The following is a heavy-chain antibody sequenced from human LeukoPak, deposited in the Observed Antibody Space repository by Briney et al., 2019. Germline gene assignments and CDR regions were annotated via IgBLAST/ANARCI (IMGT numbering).Heavy chain of an antibody. Sequence: SETLSLTCAVSGGSISSYYWSWIRQPPGKGLEWIGYIDYNGSTNYNPSLKSRVTISLDTSKNQFSLKLSSVTAADTAVYYCARHFGPRLNYDFWSGYPGGFSGPAHDAFDIWGQGTMVTVSS. CDR3: ARHFGPRLNYDFWSGYPGGFSGPAHDAFDI. J-gene: IGHJ3*02. CDR1: GGSISSYY. V-gene: IGHV4-59*08. D-gene: IGHD3-3*01. CDR2: IDYNGST.